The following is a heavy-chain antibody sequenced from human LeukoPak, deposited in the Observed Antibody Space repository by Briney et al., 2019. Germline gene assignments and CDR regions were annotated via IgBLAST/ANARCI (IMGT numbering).Heavy chain of an antibody. V-gene: IGHV3-53*01. CDR3: ARRAGDYSHPYDY. CDR1: GFTFSSYA. Sequence: GGSLRLSCAASGFTFSSYAMSWVRQAPGKGLEWVSFIYSGGSTYYTDSVKGRFTISRDNSKNTLYPQMNSLRAEDTAVYYCARRAGDYSHPYDYWGQGILVTVSS. J-gene: IGHJ4*02. CDR2: IYSGGST. D-gene: IGHD3-22*01.